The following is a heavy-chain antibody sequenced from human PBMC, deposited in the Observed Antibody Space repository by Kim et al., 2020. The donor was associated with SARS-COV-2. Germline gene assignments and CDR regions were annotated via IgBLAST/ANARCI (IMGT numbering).Heavy chain of an antibody. Sequence: SETLSLTCAVYGGSFSGYYWSWIRQPPGKGLEWIGEINHSGSTNYNPSLKRRVTISVDTSKNQFSLKLSSVTAADTAVYYCERDVAAAGTGRPFDYWGQGTLDTVSS. CDR1: GGSFSGYY. CDR2: INHSGST. D-gene: IGHD6-13*01. CDR3: ERDVAAAGTGRPFDY. J-gene: IGHJ4*02. V-gene: IGHV4-34*01.